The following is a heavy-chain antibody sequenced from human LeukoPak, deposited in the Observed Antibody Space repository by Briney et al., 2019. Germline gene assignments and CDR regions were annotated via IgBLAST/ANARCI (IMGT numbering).Heavy chain of an antibody. Sequence: GASVKVSCKASGYTFTSYDMNWVRQAPGQGLEWMGWINPNSGGTNYAQKFQGWVTMTRDTSISTAYMELSRLRSDDTAVYYCARWGSSWSKTAPHAFDISGQGTMGTVS. CDR1: GYTFTSYD. J-gene: IGHJ3*02. CDR2: INPNSGGT. V-gene: IGHV1-2*04. CDR3: ARWGSSWSKTAPHAFDI. D-gene: IGHD6-13*01.